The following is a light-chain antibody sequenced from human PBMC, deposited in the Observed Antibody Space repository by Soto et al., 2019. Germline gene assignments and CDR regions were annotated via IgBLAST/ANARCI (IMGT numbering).Light chain of an antibody. J-gene: IGKJ1*01. CDR2: DAS. V-gene: IGKV3-11*01. Sequence: EIVLTQSPATLSLSPGERATLSCRASQRISGYLGWYQQKPGQAHRLLIYDASNRATGIPVRFSGSGSGTDYTLTITNLEPEYCAIYYCQQRSSWPWTFGQGTKVDIK. CDR3: QQRSSWPWT. CDR1: QRISGY.